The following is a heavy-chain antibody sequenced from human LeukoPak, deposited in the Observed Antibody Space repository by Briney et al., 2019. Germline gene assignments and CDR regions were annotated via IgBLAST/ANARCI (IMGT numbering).Heavy chain of an antibody. V-gene: IGHV4-61*08. CDR1: GGSVGSAGYY. J-gene: IGHJ4*02. CDR2: IYYIRNT. Sequence: PSETLSLTCTVSGGSVGSAGYYWSWIRQPPGGGLEWIGYIYYIRNTNYNPSLKSRVTMSLDPSKNQFSLKLNSVTASDTAVYYCARTQSQSGSYRYYFGYWGQGTLVTVSS. D-gene: IGHD1-26*01. CDR3: ARTQSQSGSYRYYFGY.